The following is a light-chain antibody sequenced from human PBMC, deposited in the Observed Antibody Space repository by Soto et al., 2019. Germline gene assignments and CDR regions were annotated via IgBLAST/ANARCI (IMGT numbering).Light chain of an antibody. CDR2: NVY. CDR3: SAYTVSRTYV. V-gene: IGLV2-14*03. CDR1: SSDVGAYNF. J-gene: IGLJ1*01. Sequence: QSALTQPASVSGSPGQSITISCTGTSSDVGAYNFVSWHQQHPGKAPKLMMYNVYDRPSGISYRFSGSKSGNTASLTISGLQGEDEADYYCSAYTVSRTYVFGTGTKLTVL.